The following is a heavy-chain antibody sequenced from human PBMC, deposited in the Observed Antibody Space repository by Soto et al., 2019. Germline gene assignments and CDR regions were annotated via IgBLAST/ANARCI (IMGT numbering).Heavy chain of an antibody. CDR2: IIPILGIA. CDR1: GGTFSSYT. Sequence: QVQLVQSGAEVKKPGSSVKVSCKASGGTFSSYTISWVRQAPGQGLEWMGRIIPILGIANYAQKFQGRVTISADKYTGTASMELSSLRSEDTAVCYCARGPEDTGMDVWGQGTTVTVSS. J-gene: IGHJ6*02. D-gene: IGHD2-15*01. V-gene: IGHV1-69*02. CDR3: ARGPEDTGMDV.